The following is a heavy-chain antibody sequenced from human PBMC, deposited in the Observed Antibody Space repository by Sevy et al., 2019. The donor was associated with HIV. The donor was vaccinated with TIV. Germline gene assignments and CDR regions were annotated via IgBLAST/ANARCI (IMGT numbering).Heavy chain of an antibody. V-gene: IGHV3-7*03. D-gene: IGHD6-19*01. J-gene: IGHJ4*02. CDR3: ARVWGGDSSGQFRQYFDY. CDR1: GFTFSSYW. CDR2: IKQDGSEK. Sequence: GGSLRLSCAASGFTFSSYWMSWVRQAPGKGLEWVANIKQDGSEKYYVDSVKGRFTISKENAKNSLYLQMNSLRAEDTAVYYCARVWGGDSSGQFRQYFDYWGQGTLVTVSS.